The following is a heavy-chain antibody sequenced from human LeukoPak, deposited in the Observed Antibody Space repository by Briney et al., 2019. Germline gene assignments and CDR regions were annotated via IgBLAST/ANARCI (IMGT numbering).Heavy chain of an antibody. D-gene: IGHD1-20*01. V-gene: IGHV3-21*01. CDR1: GFTFSSYS. Sequence: PGGSLTLSCAASGFTFSSYSMIWVRQAPGKGLEWVSSISTSSTYIYYADSVKGRFTISRDNAKNSLYLQMNSLRAEDTAVYYCARDPPFIIGTTFFDYWGQGTLVTVSS. CDR3: ARDPPFIIGTTFFDY. J-gene: IGHJ4*02. CDR2: ISTSSTYI.